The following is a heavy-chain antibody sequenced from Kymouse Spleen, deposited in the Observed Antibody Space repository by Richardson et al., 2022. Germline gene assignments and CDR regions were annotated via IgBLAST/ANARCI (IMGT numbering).Heavy chain of an antibody. CDR2: INHSGST. V-gene: IGHV4-34*01. Sequence: QVQLQQWGAGLLKPSETLSLTCAVYGGSFSGYYWSWIRQPPGKGLEWIGEINHSGSTNYNPSLKSRVTISVDTSKNQFSLKLSSVTAADTAVYYCARGSIAARFYYYYYGMDVWGQGTTVTVSS. D-gene: IGHD6-6*01. CDR3: ARGSIAARFYYYYYGMDV. CDR1: GGSFSGYY. J-gene: IGHJ6*02.